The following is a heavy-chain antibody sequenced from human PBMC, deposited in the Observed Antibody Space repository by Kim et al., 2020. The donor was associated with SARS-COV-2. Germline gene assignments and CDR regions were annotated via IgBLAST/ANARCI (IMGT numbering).Heavy chain of an antibody. J-gene: IGHJ4*02. CDR2: VYNSGTT. CDR3: ACNVGSTPDYYFDY. V-gene: IGHV4-39*07. Sequence: LETLSLTCSVSGVSISTNYHYWGWVRQPPGKGLEWIGSVYNSGTTYYNPSLKSRVTISGDTSKNQFSLNMRSVTAADTAVYYCACNVGSTPDYYFDYWGRGALVTVSS. D-gene: IGHD1-26*01. CDR1: GVSISTNYHY.